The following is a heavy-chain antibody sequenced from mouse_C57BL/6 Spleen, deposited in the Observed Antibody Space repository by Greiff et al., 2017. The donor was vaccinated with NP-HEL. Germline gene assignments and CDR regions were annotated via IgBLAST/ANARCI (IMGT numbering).Heavy chain of an antibody. CDR3: ARSYDGYYDY. CDR2: ISSGGSYT. J-gene: IGHJ2*01. Sequence: DVMLVESGGDLVKPGGSLKLSCAASGFTFSSYGMSWVRQTPDKRLEWVATISSGGSYTYYPDSVKGRFTISRDNAKNTLYLQMSSLKSEDTAMYYCARSYDGYYDYWGQGTTLTVSS. V-gene: IGHV5-6*02. CDR1: GFTFSSYG. D-gene: IGHD2-3*01.